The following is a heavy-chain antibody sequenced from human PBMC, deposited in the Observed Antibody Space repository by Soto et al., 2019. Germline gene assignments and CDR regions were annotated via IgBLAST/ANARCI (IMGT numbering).Heavy chain of an antibody. V-gene: IGHV1-46*01. CDR1: GYTHRELY. J-gene: IGHJ5*02. Sequence: EASVKVSCKVSGYTHRELYMHWVRQAPGQGYEWMGIINPSGGSTTYAQKFQGRVTMTRDTSTTTVYMELSSLKSEDTAVYYCAKDGGREGYFGNWFDPWGQGTLVTVSS. CDR2: INPSGGST. D-gene: IGHD2-15*01. CDR3: AKDGGREGYFGNWFDP.